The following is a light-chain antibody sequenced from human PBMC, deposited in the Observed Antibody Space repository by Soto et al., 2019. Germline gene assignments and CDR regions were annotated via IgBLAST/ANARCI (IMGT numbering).Light chain of an antibody. CDR3: QHYNRYSEA. V-gene: IGKV1-5*03. Sequence: DIQMTQSPSTLSGSGGDRVTITCRASQTISSWLAWYQQKPGKAPKLLIYKASTLKSGVPSRFRGSGSGTEFTLTISSLQPDDFATYYCQHYNRYSEAFGQGTKVELK. J-gene: IGKJ1*01. CDR2: KAS. CDR1: QTISSW.